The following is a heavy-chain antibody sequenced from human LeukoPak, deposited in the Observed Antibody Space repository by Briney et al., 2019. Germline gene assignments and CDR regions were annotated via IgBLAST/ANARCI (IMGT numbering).Heavy chain of an antibody. V-gene: IGHV5-10-1*01. J-gene: IGHJ4*02. CDR1: GYSFTSYW. Sequence: GESLKISCKGSGYSFTSYWISWVRQMPGKGLEWMGRIDPSDSYTNYSPSFQGHVTISADKSISTAYLQWSSLKASDTAMYYCARRPRYCSGGSCYLDYWGQGTLVTVSS. D-gene: IGHD2-15*01. CDR2: IDPSDSYT. CDR3: ARRPRYCSGGSCYLDY.